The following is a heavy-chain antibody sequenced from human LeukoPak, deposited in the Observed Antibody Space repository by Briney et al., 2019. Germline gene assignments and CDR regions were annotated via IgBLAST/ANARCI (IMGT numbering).Heavy chain of an antibody. CDR3: ARFPCCTNGVCYGKNWFDP. CDR1: GYSFTSYW. Sequence: GESLKISCKGSGYSFTSYWIGWVRQMPGKGLEWMGIIYPGDSDTRYSPSLQGQVTISDDKSISTDYLQWSSLKASDTAMYYCARFPCCTNGVCYGKNWFDPWGQGTLVTVSS. D-gene: IGHD2-8*01. CDR2: IYPGDSDT. J-gene: IGHJ5*02. V-gene: IGHV5-51*01.